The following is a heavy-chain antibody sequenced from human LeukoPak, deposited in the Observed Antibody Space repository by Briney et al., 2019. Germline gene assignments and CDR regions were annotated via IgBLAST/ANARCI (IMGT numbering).Heavy chain of an antibody. J-gene: IGHJ6*04. Sequence: GGSLRLSCAASGFTFNNYAMYWVRQAPLKGLEWVAVISYDGNNKYSADSVNARFTISRDNSKNTLYLQMSSLRTEDTAMYYCARDRDRDIIGDGMDVWGKGTTVTVSS. CDR3: ARDRDRDIIGDGMDV. CDR2: ISYDGNNK. CDR1: GFTFNNYA. D-gene: IGHD3-9*01. V-gene: IGHV3-30*04.